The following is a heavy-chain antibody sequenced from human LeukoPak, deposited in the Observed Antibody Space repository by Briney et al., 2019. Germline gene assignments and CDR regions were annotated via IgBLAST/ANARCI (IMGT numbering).Heavy chain of an antibody. D-gene: IGHD4-11*01. J-gene: IGHJ4*02. Sequence: SVKVSCKASGGTFSSYAISWVRQAPGQGLEWMGRIIPILGIANYAQKFQGRVTITADKSTSTAYMELSSLRSEDTAVYYCARADYSNYFDYWGQGTLVTVSS. V-gene: IGHV1-69*04. CDR3: ARADYSNYFDY. CDR2: IIPILGIA. CDR1: GGTFSSYA.